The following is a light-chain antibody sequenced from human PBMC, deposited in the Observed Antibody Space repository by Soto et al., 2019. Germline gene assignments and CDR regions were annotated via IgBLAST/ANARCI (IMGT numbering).Light chain of an antibody. J-gene: IGLJ1*01. CDR2: DVT. CDR1: SSDVGSYDY. V-gene: IGLV2-14*03. Sequence: ALTQPASVSGSPGQSITISCTGSSSDVGSYDYVSWYQHHPGKAPKLLIYDVTTRPSGISHRFSGSKSGHTASLTISGLQAEDGADYYCASYVSSSSVFVFGPGTKVTVL. CDR3: ASYVSSSSVFV.